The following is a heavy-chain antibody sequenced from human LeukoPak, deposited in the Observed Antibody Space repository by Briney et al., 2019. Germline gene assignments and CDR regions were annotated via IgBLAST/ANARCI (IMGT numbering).Heavy chain of an antibody. Sequence: GGTLRLSCAASGFTFSSYGMSWVRQAPGRGLEWVSAISGSGGSTYYADSVKGRFTISRDNSKNTLYLQMNSLRAEDTAVYYCAKVSAAGGYYFDYWGQGTLVTVSS. CDR2: ISGSGGST. V-gene: IGHV3-23*01. J-gene: IGHJ4*02. CDR3: AKVSAAGGYYFDY. D-gene: IGHD6-13*01. CDR1: GFTFSSYG.